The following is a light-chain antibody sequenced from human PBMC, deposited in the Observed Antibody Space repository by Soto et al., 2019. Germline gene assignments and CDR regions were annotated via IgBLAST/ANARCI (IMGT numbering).Light chain of an antibody. CDR1: SGHSSYI. V-gene: IGLV4-60*02. CDR3: ETWDSNTHV. J-gene: IGLJ3*02. Sequence: VVTQSSSASASLGSSVKLTCTLSSGHSSYIIAWHQQQPGKAPRYLMKLEGSGSYNKGSGVPDRFSGSSSGADRYLTISKLQFEDEADYYCETWDSNTHVFGGGTKLTVL. CDR2: LEGSGSY.